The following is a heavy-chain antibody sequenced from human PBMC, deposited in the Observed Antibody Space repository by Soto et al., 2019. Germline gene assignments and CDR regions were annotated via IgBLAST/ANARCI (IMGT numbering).Heavy chain of an antibody. V-gene: IGHV3-7*01. CDR1: GLTFSISW. Sequence: VQLVESGGGLVQPGEPLRLSCTASGLTFSISWMTWVRQAPGEGLEWVSNINPAGNVKQYADSVKERLTSYRDKAKNSLFLQMRGLRVEDTNVYYCATANTPYAFDMWGQGTMVTVSS. J-gene: IGHJ3*02. CDR2: INPAGNVK. CDR3: ATANTPYAFDM.